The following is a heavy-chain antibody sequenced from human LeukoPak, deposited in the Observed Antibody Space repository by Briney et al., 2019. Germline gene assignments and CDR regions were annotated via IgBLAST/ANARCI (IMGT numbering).Heavy chain of an antibody. CDR3: ARDHPFRSSGGNDAFDI. CDR1: GGTFSSYA. Sequence: ASVKVSCKASGGTFSSYAISWVRQAPGQGLEWMGGIIPIFGTANYAQKFQGRVTITADKSTSTAYMELRSLRSDDTAVYYCARDHPFRSSGGNDAFDIWGQGTMVTVSS. CDR2: IIPIFGTA. D-gene: IGHD2-15*01. V-gene: IGHV1-69*06. J-gene: IGHJ3*02.